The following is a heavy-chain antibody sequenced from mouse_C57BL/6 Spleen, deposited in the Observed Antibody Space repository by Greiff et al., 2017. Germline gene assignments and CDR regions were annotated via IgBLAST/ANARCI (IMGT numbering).Heavy chain of an antibody. D-gene: IGHD4-1*01. J-gene: IGHJ2*01. CDR2: IDPSDSYT. CDR1: GYTFTSYW. Sequence: QVQLQQPGAELVMPGASVKLSCKASGYTFTSYWMHWVKQRPGQGLEWIGEIDPSDSYTNYNQKFKGKSTLTVDKSSSTAYMQLSSLTSEDSAVYYCARRRANWADYWGQGTTLTVSS. CDR3: ARRRANWADY. V-gene: IGHV1-69*01.